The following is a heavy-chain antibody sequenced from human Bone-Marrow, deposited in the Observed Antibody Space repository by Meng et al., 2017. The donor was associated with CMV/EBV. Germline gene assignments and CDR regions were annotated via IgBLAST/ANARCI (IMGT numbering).Heavy chain of an antibody. CDR3: TTEEITPYYFDY. CDR2: IKSKTDGGTT. Sequence: GGSLRLSCAASGFTVSSNYMSWVRQAPGKGLEWVGRIKSKTDGGTTDYAAPVKGRFTISRDDSKNTLYLQMNSLKTEDTAVYYCTTEEITPYYFDYWGQGTLVTVSS. J-gene: IGHJ4*02. V-gene: IGHV3-15*01. CDR1: GFTVSSNY. D-gene: IGHD5-24*01.